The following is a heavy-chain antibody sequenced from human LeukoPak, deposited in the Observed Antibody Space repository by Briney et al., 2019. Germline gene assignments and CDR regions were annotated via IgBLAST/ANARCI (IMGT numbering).Heavy chain of an antibody. CDR2: FDPEDGET. J-gene: IGHJ4*02. CDR3: AARGILTGPDEFDY. Sequence: ASVKVSCKVSGYTLTELSMHWVRQAPGKGREWMGGFDPEDGETIYAQKFQGRVTMTEDTSTDTAYMELSSLRSEDTAVYYCAARGILTGPDEFDYWGQGTLVTVSS. CDR1: GYTLTELS. D-gene: IGHD3-9*01. V-gene: IGHV1-24*01.